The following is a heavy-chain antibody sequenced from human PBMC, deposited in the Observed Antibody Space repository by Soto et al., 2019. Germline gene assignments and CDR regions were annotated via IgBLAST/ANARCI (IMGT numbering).Heavy chain of an antibody. Sequence: GGSLRLSCAASGFSFSSYAINWVRQAPGQGLEWVALISSDGRNKYYGDSVKGRFTISRDTSKSTLYLQMSSLRAEDTAVYNCARVIYYDSDGLRGVAFDMWGQGTMVTVSS. CDR2: ISSDGRNK. CDR1: GFSFSSYA. V-gene: IGHV3-30*04. J-gene: IGHJ3*02. CDR3: ARVIYYDSDGLRGVAFDM. D-gene: IGHD3-22*01.